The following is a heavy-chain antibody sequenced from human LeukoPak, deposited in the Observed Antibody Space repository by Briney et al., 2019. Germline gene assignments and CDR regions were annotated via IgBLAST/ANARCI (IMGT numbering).Heavy chain of an antibody. V-gene: IGHV3-23*01. J-gene: IGHJ4*02. CDR3: AKDLID. Sequence: GGSLRLSCAASGFTFSNYAMNWVRQAPGKGLEWVSAISGSSGRTYYADSVKGRFTISRDNSKNTLYLQMNSLRAEDTATYYCAKDLIDWGQGTLVTVSS. CDR2: ISGSSGRT. CDR1: GFTFSNYA.